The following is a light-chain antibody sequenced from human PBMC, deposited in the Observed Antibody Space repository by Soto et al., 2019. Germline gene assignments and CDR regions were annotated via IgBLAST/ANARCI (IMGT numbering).Light chain of an antibody. CDR3: QQRSNWPPIT. Sequence: ENVLTQSPATLSLSPGERCTLACRASQSVSSYLAWYQQKPGQAPRLLIYDASNRATGIPARFSGSGSGTDFTLTISSLEPEDFAVYYCQQRSNWPPITFGQGTRLAIK. CDR1: QSVSSY. CDR2: DAS. V-gene: IGKV3-11*01. J-gene: IGKJ5*01.